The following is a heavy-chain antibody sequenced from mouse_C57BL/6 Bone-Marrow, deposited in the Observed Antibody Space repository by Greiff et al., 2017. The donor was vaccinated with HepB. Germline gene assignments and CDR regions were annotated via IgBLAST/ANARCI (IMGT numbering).Heavy chain of an antibody. D-gene: IGHD1-1*01. CDR2: ISDGGSYT. J-gene: IGHJ2*01. Sequence: EVKLMESGGGLVKPGGSLKLSCAASGFTFSSYAMSWVRQTPEKRLEWVATISDGGSYTYYPDNVKGRFTISRDNAKNNLYLQMSHLKSEDTAMYYCARDRDYYVSSYYFDYWGQGTTLTVSS. CDR3: ARDRDYYVSSYYFDY. CDR1: GFTFSSYA. V-gene: IGHV5-4*01.